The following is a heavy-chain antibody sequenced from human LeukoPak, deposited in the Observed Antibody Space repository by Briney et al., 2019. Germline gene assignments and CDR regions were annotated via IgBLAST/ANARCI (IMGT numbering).Heavy chain of an antibody. CDR2: ITSSSTYT. CDR1: GFSFSSYN. CDR3: ARDPYSGSYGNYYYYFMDV. Sequence: PGGSLRLSCAASGFSFSSYNMNWVRQTPGKGLEWVSSITSSSTYTFYADSVKGRFTISRDNAKNSLYLQMNSLRAEDTAVYYCARDPYSGSYGNYYYYFMDVWGKGTTVTISS. J-gene: IGHJ6*03. V-gene: IGHV3-21*01. D-gene: IGHD1-26*01.